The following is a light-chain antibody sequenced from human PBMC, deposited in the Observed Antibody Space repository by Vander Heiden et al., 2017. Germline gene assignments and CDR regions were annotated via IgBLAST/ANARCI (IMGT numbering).Light chain of an antibody. V-gene: IGLV2-14*01. CDR3: SSYTSSFSWV. CDR1: SSDIGAYNF. J-gene: IGLJ3*02. Sequence: QSALTQPASVSGSPGQSITISCTGSSSDIGAYNFVSWYQQHPGKAPKFMIYEFTHRPSGFSNRFSGSKSGNTASLTISGLQAEDEADYYCSSYTSSFSWVFGGGTKVTVL. CDR2: EFT.